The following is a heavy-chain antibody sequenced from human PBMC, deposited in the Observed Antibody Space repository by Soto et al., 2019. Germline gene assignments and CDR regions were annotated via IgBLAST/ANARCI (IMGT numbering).Heavy chain of an antibody. J-gene: IGHJ4*02. CDR2: ISGSGDGT. CDR1: GLIFSSNA. Sequence: LRLSCAASGLIFSSNAMSWVRQAPGKGLEWVSAISGSGDGTCYADSVKGRFTIMRDNSKNTLYLQMNSLRAEDTAVYYCAKLADRPYFWGQGTLVTVSS. D-gene: IGHD6-6*01. CDR3: AKLADRPYF. V-gene: IGHV3-23*01.